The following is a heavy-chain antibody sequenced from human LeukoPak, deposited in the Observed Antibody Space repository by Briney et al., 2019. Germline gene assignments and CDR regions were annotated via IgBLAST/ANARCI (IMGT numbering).Heavy chain of an antibody. CDR2: INHSGST. V-gene: IGHV4-34*01. D-gene: IGHD2-21*01. J-gene: IGHJ4*02. CDR3: ARGFRVFDC. Sequence: SETLSLTCAVYGGSFSGYYWSWIRQPPGKGLEWIGEINHSGSTNYNPSLKSRVTISVDTSKNQFSLKLSSVTAADTAVYYCARGFRVFDCWGQGTLVTVSS. CDR1: GGSFSGYY.